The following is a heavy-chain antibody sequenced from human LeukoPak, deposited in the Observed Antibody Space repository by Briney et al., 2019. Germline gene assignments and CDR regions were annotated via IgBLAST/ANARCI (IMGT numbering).Heavy chain of an antibody. V-gene: IGHV3-23*01. CDR1: GFTFSSYA. Sequence: GGSLRLSCAASGFTFSSYAMSWVRQAPGKGLEWVSAISGSGGSTYYADSVKGRFTISRDNSKNTLYLQMNGLRAEDTAVYYCAKDQVSSSSPNWFDPWGQGTLVTVSS. CDR3: AKDQVSSSSPNWFDP. CDR2: ISGSGGST. J-gene: IGHJ5*02. D-gene: IGHD2-2*01.